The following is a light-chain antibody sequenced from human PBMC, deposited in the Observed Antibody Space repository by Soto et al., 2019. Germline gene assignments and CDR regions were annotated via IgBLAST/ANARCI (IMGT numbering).Light chain of an antibody. CDR2: DAS. CDR3: QQYNSYGT. Sequence: DIQMTQSPSTLSASVGDRVIIICRASQSISSWLAWYQQKPVKARKLLLYDASSLASGVASRCSGSGSETEFTLTISILQDEDLATYYCQQYNSYGTFGQGTKVDI. J-gene: IGKJ1*01. V-gene: IGKV1-5*02. CDR1: QSISSW.